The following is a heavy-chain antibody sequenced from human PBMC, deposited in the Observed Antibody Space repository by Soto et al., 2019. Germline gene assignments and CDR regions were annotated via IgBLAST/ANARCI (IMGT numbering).Heavy chain of an antibody. Sequence: WGPLTLYCAGTGGSFSDYYLRWVRQAPGRGLEWVAALGAADDPYYLSSVKGRFSVSRDNAQKSLYLQMNNLRVGDTAVYYCARAYLGELPRRADYYYAMDVWGRGTTVTVSS. CDR1: GGSFSDYY. V-gene: IGHV3-13*05. J-gene: IGHJ6*02. D-gene: IGHD3-10*01. CDR3: ARAYLGELPRRADYYYAMDV. CDR2: LGAADDP.